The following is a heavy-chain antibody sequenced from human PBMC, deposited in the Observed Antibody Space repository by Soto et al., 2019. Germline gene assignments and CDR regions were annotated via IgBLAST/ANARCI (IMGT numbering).Heavy chain of an antibody. CDR2: ISAYNGNT. V-gene: IGHV1-18*01. CDR1: GSTFTSYG. CDR3: ARDGLSYSSSSWFDT. J-gene: IGHJ5*02. Sequence: SLKVACNPSGSTFTSYGIIGGRHTAGQGLEWMGWISAYNGNTNYAQKLQGRVTMTTDTSTSTAYMELRSLRSDDTAVYYCARDGLSYSSSSWFDTWGQGTLVTVSS. D-gene: IGHD6-6*01.